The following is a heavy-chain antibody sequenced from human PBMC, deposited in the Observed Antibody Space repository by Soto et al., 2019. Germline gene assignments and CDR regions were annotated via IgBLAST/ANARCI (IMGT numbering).Heavy chain of an antibody. Sequence: QVPLVESGGGVVQPGRSLRLACAASGFIFSGYGMHWVRQAPGKGLEWVAVISHDGSSKFYADSVKGRFTISRDNSKNTLYLEMXXLXXXXXXXXXXAKERVVRGVTDYWGQXTL. V-gene: IGHV3-30*03. CDR1: GFIFSGYG. CDR3: AKERVVRGVTDY. CDR2: ISHDGSSK. D-gene: IGHD3-10*01. J-gene: IGHJ4*02.